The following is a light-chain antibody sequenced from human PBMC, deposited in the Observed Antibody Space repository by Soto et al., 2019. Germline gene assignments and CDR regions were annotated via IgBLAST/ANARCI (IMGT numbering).Light chain of an antibody. Sequence: DIQMTQSPSTLSASVRDRVTLTCRASQSISSWLAWYQQKPGKAPKYLIYDASSLESGAPSRFSGSGSGTEFTLSISSLQPDDFATYYCQQYNSYPWTFGQGTKV. V-gene: IGKV1-5*01. CDR1: QSISSW. CDR2: DAS. CDR3: QQYNSYPWT. J-gene: IGKJ1*01.